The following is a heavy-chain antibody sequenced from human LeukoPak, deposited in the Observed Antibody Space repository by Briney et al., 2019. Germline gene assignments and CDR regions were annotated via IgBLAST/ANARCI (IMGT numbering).Heavy chain of an antibody. CDR2: IYYSGST. Sequence: SETLSLTCTVSGGSISSYHWSWIRQPPGKGLECIGYIYYSGSTHYNPSLKSRVTISVDTSKNQFSLKLRSVTAADTAVYYCARDEGEGASAWRARYLDYWGQGTLVTVSS. J-gene: IGHJ4*02. CDR3: ARDEGEGASAWRARYLDY. D-gene: IGHD3-10*01. V-gene: IGHV4-59*12. CDR1: GGSISSYH.